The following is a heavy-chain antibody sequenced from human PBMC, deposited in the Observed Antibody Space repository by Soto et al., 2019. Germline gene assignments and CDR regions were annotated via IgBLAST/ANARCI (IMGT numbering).Heavy chain of an antibody. J-gene: IGHJ5*02. CDR1: GFSLSNYG. Sequence: SLRLSCVASGFSLSNYGMHWVRQAPGKGLEWVALIWFDGSDEYSAASVKGRFSISRDNSKNTLYLQMNSLRADDTAMYYCARNVWSSGASRWFDTWGQGTLVTVSS. V-gene: IGHV3-33*01. CDR3: ARNVWSSGASRWFDT. CDR2: IWFDGSDE. D-gene: IGHD2-8*01.